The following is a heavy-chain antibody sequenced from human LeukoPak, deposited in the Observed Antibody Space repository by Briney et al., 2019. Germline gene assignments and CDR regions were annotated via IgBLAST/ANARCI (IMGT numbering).Heavy chain of an antibody. J-gene: IGHJ3*01. CDR1: GYTFKSYA. CDR3: ARGVGNEGLTM. Sequence: ASVKVSCKTPGYTFKSYAITWVRQAPGQGLEWMGWIDPYSGNTNYAQKFQGRVTMTTETFTRTADMEVTSLRGDDTAVYYCARGVGNEGLTMWGQGTLITVSS. V-gene: IGHV1-18*01. D-gene: IGHD3-3*01. CDR2: IDPYSGNT.